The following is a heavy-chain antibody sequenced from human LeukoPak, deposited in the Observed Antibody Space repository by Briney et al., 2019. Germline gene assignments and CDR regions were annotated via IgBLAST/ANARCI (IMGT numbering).Heavy chain of an antibody. Sequence: PGGSLRLSCAASGFTFSDYTMNWARQAPGKGLEWVSSISSSSSYIYFANSVRGRFTIYRDNAKNSLYLQMNSLRAEDTAVYYCAKDSPSRTATTEVPVDYWGQGTLVTVSS. CDR3: AKDSPSRTATTEVPVDY. CDR1: GFTFSDYT. V-gene: IGHV3-21*01. CDR2: ISSSSSYI. D-gene: IGHD5-24*01. J-gene: IGHJ4*02.